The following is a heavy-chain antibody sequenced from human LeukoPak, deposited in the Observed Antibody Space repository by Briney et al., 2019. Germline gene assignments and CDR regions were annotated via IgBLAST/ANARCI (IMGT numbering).Heavy chain of an antibody. V-gene: IGHV3-53*01. Sequence: PGGSLRLSCAASGFTVSSNYMSWVRQAPGKGLEWVSVIYSGGSTYYADSVKGRFTISRDNSKNTLYLQMNSLRAEDTAVYYCARPFSGSYWALDYWGQGTLVTVSS. D-gene: IGHD1-26*01. J-gene: IGHJ4*02. CDR2: IYSGGST. CDR3: ARPFSGSYWALDY. CDR1: GFTVSSNY.